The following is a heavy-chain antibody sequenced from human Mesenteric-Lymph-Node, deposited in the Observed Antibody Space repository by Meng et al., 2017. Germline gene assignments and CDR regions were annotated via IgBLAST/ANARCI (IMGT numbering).Heavy chain of an antibody. CDR1: GYSFSSYW. J-gene: IGHJ5*02. D-gene: IGHD3-10*01. CDR2: IYPGDSDT. V-gene: IGHV5-51*01. Sequence: GESLKISCKGSGYSFSSYWIGWVRQMPGKGLEWMGIIYPGDSDTTYSPSFQGQVTISADKSISAAYLQWSSLKASDTAMYYCARVWFGENRWFDPWGQGTLVTVSS. CDR3: ARVWFGENRWFDP.